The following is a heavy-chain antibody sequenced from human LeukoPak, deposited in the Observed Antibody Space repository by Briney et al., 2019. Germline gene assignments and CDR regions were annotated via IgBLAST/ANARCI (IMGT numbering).Heavy chain of an antibody. CDR3: VTDPPDSGWAFWS. J-gene: IGHJ5*02. CDR1: GFNFRTYA. CDR2: IWRGGNYI. V-gene: IGHV3-33*01. Sequence: PGRSLASSWSSSGFNFRTYAIHGARQAPGKGLEGVAMIWRGGNYIFYADSLEGRSTHSRDDSRSTLSLQIHSLRVEDTAVYYCVTDPPDSGWAFWSWGQGALVTVSS. D-gene: IGHD6-25*01.